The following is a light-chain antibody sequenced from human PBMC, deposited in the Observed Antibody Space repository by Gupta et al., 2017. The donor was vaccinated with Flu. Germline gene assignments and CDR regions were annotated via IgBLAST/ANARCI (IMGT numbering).Light chain of an antibody. CDR2: EVT. CDR3: SSYTSGSSHVM. Sequence: QSALTQPAAGSGSPGQSINISCSGTSSDVGAYEYFSWYQQHPGKAPKLILHEVTKRPSGVPNRFSGSKSGYTASLTISGLQAEDEAHYYCSSYTSGSSHVMFGGGTKVTVL. J-gene: IGLJ3*02. CDR1: SSDVGAYEY. V-gene: IGLV2-14*01.